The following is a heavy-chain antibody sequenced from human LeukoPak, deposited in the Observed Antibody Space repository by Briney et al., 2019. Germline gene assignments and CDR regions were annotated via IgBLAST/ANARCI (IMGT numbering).Heavy chain of an antibody. CDR1: GYTFTSYG. J-gene: IGHJ6*03. D-gene: IGHD6-19*01. V-gene: IGHV1-18*01. CDR3: ARDLSLARKAGTEIKMRVSYYYYYMDV. Sequence: ASVKVSCKASGYTFTSYGISWVRQAPGQGLEWMGWISAYNGNTNYAQKLQGRVTMTTDTSTSTAYMELRSLRSDDTAVYYCARDLSLARKAGTEIKMRVSYYYYYMDVWGKGTTVTVSS. CDR2: ISAYNGNT.